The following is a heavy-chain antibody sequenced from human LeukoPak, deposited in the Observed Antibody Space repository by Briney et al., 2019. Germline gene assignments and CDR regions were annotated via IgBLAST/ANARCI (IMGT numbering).Heavy chain of an antibody. V-gene: IGHV4-59*12. CDR3: ARESIEWATYYYHSSGYDY. D-gene: IGHD3-22*01. J-gene: IGHJ4*02. CDR1: GGSISSYY. Sequence: PSETLSLTCTLSGGSISSYYWSWIRQPPGKGLEWIGYIYYSGSTNYNPSLKSRVTISVDTSKNQFSLKLSSVTAADTAVYYCARESIEWATYYYHSSGYDYWGQGTLVTVSS. CDR2: IYYSGST.